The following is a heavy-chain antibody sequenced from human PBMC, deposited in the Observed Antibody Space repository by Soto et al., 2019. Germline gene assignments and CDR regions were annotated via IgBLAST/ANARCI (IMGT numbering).Heavy chain of an antibody. CDR2: ISYDGSNK. CDR1: GFPLSSYG. CDR3: ARDNNFFDSGRGVDY. Sequence: PGGAPKISRAASGFPLSSYGMHRVRPAPGKGLEWVAVISYDGSNKYYADSVKGRFTISRDNAKNSLYLQMNSLRAEDTAVYYCARDNNFFDSGRGVDYWGQGTLVTVSS. V-gene: IGHV3-30*03. J-gene: IGHJ4*02. D-gene: IGHD3-10*01.